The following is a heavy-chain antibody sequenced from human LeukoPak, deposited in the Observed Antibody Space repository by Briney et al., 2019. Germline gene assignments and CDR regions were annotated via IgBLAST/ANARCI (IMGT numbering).Heavy chain of an antibody. CDR3: ATDHPVTMIVAHAFDI. V-gene: IGHV1-2*02. D-gene: IGHD3-22*01. J-gene: IGHJ3*02. Sequence: ASVKVSCKASGYTFTGYYMHWVRQAPGQGLEWMGWINPNSGGTNYAQKFQGRVTMTEDTSTDTAYMELSSLRSEDTAVYYCATDHPVTMIVAHAFDIWGQGTMVTASS. CDR1: GYTFTGYY. CDR2: INPNSGGT.